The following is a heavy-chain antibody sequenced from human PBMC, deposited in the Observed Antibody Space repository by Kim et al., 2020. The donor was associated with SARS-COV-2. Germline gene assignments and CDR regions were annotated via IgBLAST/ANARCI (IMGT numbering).Heavy chain of an antibody. Sequence: ASVKVSCKVSGYTLTELSMHWVRQAPGKGLEWMGGFDPEDGETIYAQKFQGRVTMTEDTSTDTAYMELSSLRSEDTAVYYCATSGATVSTYGMDVWGQGTTVTVSS. D-gene: IGHD4-4*01. V-gene: IGHV1-24*01. J-gene: IGHJ6*02. CDR3: ATSGATVSTYGMDV. CDR1: GYTLTELS. CDR2: FDPEDGET.